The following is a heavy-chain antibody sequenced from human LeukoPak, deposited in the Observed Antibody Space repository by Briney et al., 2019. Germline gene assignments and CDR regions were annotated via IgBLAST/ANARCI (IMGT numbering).Heavy chain of an antibody. V-gene: IGHV1-8*01. D-gene: IGHD3-22*01. CDR2: MNPDSGDT. Sequence: ASVKVSCKASGYTFTSYEIYWVRQATGQGLEWMGWMNPDSGDTAYAQKFQGRITMTRTTSISTAYLDLSGLRSEDTAVYYCARGLGTYDSSDLTWPMISFWGQGTLVTVSS. CDR1: GYTFTSYE. CDR3: ARGLGTYDSSDLTWPMISF. J-gene: IGHJ4*02.